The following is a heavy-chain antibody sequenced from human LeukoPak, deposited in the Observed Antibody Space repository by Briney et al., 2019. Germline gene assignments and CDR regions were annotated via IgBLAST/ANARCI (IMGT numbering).Heavy chain of an antibody. Sequence: PGGSLRLSCAASGFTVSSNYMNWVRQAPGKGLEWVSVIYSGGSTYYADSVKGRFTISRDNSKNTLYLQMNSLRGDDTAVYYCARAGRSINPFDYWGQGTLVTVSS. CDR3: ARAGRSINPFDY. D-gene: IGHD2-2*01. J-gene: IGHJ4*02. CDR1: GFTVSSNY. V-gene: IGHV3-53*01. CDR2: IYSGGST.